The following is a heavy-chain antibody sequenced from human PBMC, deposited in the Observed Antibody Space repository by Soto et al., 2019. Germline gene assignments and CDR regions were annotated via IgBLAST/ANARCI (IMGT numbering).Heavy chain of an antibody. CDR3: ARDGGIAAAGPRVFDY. D-gene: IGHD6-13*01. Sequence: ASVKVSCKASGGTFSSYAISWVRQAPGQGLEWMGGIIPIFGTANYAQKFQGRVTITADESTSTAYVELSSLRSEDTAVYYCARDGGIAAAGPRVFDYWGQGTLVTVSS. V-gene: IGHV1-69*13. CDR1: GGTFSSYA. CDR2: IIPIFGTA. J-gene: IGHJ4*02.